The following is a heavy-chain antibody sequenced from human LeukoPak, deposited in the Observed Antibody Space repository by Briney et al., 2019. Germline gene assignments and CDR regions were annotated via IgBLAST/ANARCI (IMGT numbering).Heavy chain of an antibody. D-gene: IGHD3-10*01. V-gene: IGHV3-23*01. CDR3: AKDLYYFGSGSHDY. CDR1: GFIFSSYA. Sequence: GGSLRLSYAASGFIFSSYAMSWVRQAPGKGLEWVSGISGSADITDYADSVKGRFTISRDNSKNTLYLQMNSLRAEDTAVYYCAKDLYYFGSGSHDYWGQGTLVTVSS. J-gene: IGHJ4*02. CDR2: ISGSADIT.